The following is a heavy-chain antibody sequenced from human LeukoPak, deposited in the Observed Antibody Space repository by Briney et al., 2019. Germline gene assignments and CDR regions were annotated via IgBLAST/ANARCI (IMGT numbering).Heavy chain of an antibody. V-gene: IGHV1-69*05. CDR2: IIPILGTA. Sequence: GSSVKVSCKASGGTFSSYAISWVRQAPGQGLEWMGGIIPILGTANYAQKFQGRVTITTDESTSTAYMELSSLRSEDTAVYYCARESGLEYSSSGYFDYWGQGTLVTVSS. J-gene: IGHJ4*02. CDR1: GGTFSSYA. CDR3: ARESGLEYSSSGYFDY. D-gene: IGHD6-6*01.